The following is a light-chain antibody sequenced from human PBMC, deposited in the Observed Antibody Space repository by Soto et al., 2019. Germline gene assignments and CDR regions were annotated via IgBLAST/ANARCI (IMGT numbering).Light chain of an antibody. CDR2: ADA. CDR3: QSYDSNLRGRV. J-gene: IGLJ3*02. Sequence: QSVLTQPPSVSGAPGQRVTISCTGTGSNLGADYDVHWYQRLPGTAPKLLIYADASRPSGVPARFSASKSGTSASLAITGLQAADEADYYCQSYDSNLRGRVFGGGTKLTVL. V-gene: IGLV1-40*01. CDR1: GSNLGADYD.